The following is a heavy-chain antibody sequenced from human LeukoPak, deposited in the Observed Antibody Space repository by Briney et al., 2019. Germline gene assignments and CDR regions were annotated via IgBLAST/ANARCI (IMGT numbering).Heavy chain of an antibody. D-gene: IGHD5-18*01. V-gene: IGHV4-38-2*02. CDR2: IYHSGST. Sequence: SETLSLTCTVSGYSISSGYYWGWIRQPPGKGLEWIGSIYHSGSTYYNPSLKSRVTISVDTSKNQFSLKLSSVTAADTAVYYCARGELWLKQRAYYYMDVWGKGTTVTVSS. CDR3: ARGELWLKQRAYYYMDV. CDR1: GYSISSGYY. J-gene: IGHJ6*03.